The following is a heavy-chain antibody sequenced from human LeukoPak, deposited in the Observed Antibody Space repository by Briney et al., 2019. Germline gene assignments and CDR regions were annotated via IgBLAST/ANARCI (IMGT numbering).Heavy chain of an antibody. J-gene: IGHJ4*02. CDR2: INPNSGGI. Sequence: ASVKVSCKASGYTFTGYYMHWVRQAPGQGLEWMGWINPNSGGINYAQKFQGRVTMTRDTSISTAYMELSRLRSDDTAVYYCARGTMVRGVSLDYWGQGTLVTVSS. CDR1: GYTFTGYY. CDR3: ARGTMVRGVSLDY. D-gene: IGHD3-10*01. V-gene: IGHV1-2*02.